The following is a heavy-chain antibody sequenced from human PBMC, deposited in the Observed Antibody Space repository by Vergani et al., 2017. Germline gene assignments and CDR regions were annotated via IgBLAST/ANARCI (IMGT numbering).Heavy chain of an antibody. J-gene: IGHJ5*02. CDR1: GGSMSGYY. V-gene: IGHV4-59*01. Sequence: QVRLQESGPGLVKPSETLSLTCSVSGGSMSGYYWSWIRQPPGKELEWIGYMYHSVSTNYNPSLKTRVTRSGDTSKNQFSLKLYSVSAADTAVYYCGWVADSYGLGSRLLDLWGQGILVTVSS. D-gene: IGHD3-10*01. CDR3: GWVADSYGLGSRLLDL. CDR2: MYHSVST.